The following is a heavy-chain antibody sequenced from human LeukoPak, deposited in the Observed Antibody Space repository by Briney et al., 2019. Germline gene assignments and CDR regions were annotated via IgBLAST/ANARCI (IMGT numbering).Heavy chain of an antibody. V-gene: IGHV1-46*01. CDR2: INPSGGST. CDR3: ARAVEEGLGSGSYLYWFDP. Sequence: ASVKVSCKASGYTFTSCYMHWVRQAPGQGLEWMGIINPSGGSTSYAQKFQGRVTMTRDTSTSTVYMELSSLRSDDTAVYYCARAVEEGLGSGSYLYWFDPWGQGTLVTVSS. CDR1: GYTFTSCY. D-gene: IGHD3-10*01. J-gene: IGHJ5*02.